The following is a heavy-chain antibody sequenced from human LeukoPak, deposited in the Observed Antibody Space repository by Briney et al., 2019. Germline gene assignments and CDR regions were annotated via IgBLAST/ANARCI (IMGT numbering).Heavy chain of an antibody. J-gene: IGHJ5*02. Sequence: SETLSLTCTVSGGSISSRSYYWGWIRQPPGKGLEWIGKISDSGSTYYSPSLRSRVTISIDMSKNQFSLKLSSVTAADTAVYYCARDLGDIQFDPWGQGTLVTVSS. V-gene: IGHV4-39*07. CDR3: ARDLGDIQFDP. D-gene: IGHD3-9*01. CDR1: GGSISSRSYY. CDR2: ISDSGST.